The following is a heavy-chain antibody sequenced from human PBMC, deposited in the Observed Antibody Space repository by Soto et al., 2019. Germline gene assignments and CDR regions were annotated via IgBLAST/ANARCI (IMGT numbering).Heavy chain of an antibody. D-gene: IGHD4-17*01. CDR2: TYDSGST. Sequence: QVQLQESGPGLVKPSETLSLTCTVSGGSTSGGGYYWSWIRQPPGKGLEWIGYTYDSGSTYYNPSLKSRISISVDTSKNQFSLRLTSVTAADTAVYYCAREIIPLTTDWYFDLWGRGTLVTVSS. V-gene: IGHV4-30-4*01. J-gene: IGHJ2*01. CDR3: AREIIPLTTDWYFDL. CDR1: GGSTSGGGYY.